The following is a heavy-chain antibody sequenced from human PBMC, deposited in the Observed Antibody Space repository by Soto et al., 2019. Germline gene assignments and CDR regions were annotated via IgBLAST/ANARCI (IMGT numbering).Heavy chain of an antibody. Sequence: QVQLVQSGAEVKKPGASVKVSCKASGYTFTTYDISWVRQAPGQGLEWMGRISTYNGNTNYPQSLQGRLTMTTDTSSTTANRERGSRGSDDTTVYYCARDPYYLLMVHAPHLCGMDVCGERTTVTVSS. D-gene: IGHD2-8*01. J-gene: IGHJ6*04. V-gene: IGHV1-18*01. CDR2: ISTYNGNT. CDR3: ARDPYYLLMVHAPHLCGMDV. CDR1: GYTFTTYD.